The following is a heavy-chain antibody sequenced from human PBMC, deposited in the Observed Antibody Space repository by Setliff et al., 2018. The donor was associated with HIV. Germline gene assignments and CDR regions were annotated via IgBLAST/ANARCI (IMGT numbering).Heavy chain of an antibody. J-gene: IGHJ4*02. D-gene: IGHD2-21*01. CDR2: IIPILGTE. V-gene: IGHV1-69*10. Sequence: SVQVSCKASGATFSTYLFTWVRQAPGQGLEWMGGIIPILGTEKYAQKFHGRVTLTADMSTNTAYMELRSLTSEDTAVYYCARDHQTMLWLDYWGQGTLVTVSS. CDR1: GATFSTYL. CDR3: ARDHQTMLWLDY.